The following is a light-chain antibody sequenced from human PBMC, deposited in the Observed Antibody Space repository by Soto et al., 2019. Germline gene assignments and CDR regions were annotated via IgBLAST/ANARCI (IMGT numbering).Light chain of an antibody. J-gene: IGKJ2*01. V-gene: IGKV2-30*01. CDR1: QSLVDGGGKTY. CDR2: KVS. Sequence: DVVMTQSPLSLPVTLGQPASISCRSSQSLVDGGGKTYLGWFQQRPGQSPRRLIYKVSYRDSGVPERFSGGGSGTDFTPKITRVEPEDVGVYYCMQGTYWPYTFGQGTKLEIK. CDR3: MQGTYWPYT.